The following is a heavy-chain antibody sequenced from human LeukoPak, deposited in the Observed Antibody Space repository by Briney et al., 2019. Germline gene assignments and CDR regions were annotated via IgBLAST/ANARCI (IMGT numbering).Heavy chain of an antibody. V-gene: IGHV3-53*01. Sequence: GGSLRLSCAASGFTVSNNYMTWVRQAPGKGLEWVSLIYSGGSTYYADSVKGRFTISRDNSKNTLYLQMNSLRAEDTAVYYCAKATSYGGYNYWGQGTLVTVSS. CDR2: IYSGGST. J-gene: IGHJ4*02. CDR3: AKATSYGGYNY. CDR1: GFTVSNNY. D-gene: IGHD5-12*01.